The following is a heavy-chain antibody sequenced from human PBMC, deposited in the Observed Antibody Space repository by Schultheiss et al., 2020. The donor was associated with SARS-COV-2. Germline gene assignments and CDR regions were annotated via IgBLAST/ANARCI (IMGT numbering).Heavy chain of an antibody. V-gene: IGHV5-51*01. CDR1: GYSFTSYW. Sequence: GGSLRLSCKGSGYSFTSYWIGWVRQMPGRGLEWMGILYPGDSDIRYSPPFQGQVTILSDKSTNTAYLQWSSLKASDTAMYYCARPGAYSSGWYYFDYWGQGTLVTVSS. CDR3: ARPGAYSSGWYYFDY. D-gene: IGHD6-19*01. CDR2: LYPGDSDI. J-gene: IGHJ4*02.